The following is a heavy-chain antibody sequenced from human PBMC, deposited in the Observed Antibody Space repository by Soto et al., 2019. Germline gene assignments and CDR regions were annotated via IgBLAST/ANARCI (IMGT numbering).Heavy chain of an antibody. J-gene: IGHJ4*02. Sequence: QVQLVQSGAEVKKPGSSVKVSCKASGGTFSSYTISWVRQAPGQGLEWMGRIIPILGIANYAQKFQGRVTINPDKASGTAYRAMRSLRSEDTAVYSCARDPEYQRLLDYWGQGTLVAVSS. CDR3: ARDPEYQRLLDY. D-gene: IGHD2-2*01. CDR2: IIPILGIA. V-gene: IGHV1-69*08. CDR1: GGTFSSYT.